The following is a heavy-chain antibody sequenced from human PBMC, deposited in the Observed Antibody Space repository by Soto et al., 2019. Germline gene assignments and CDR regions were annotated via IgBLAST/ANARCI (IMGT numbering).Heavy chain of an antibody. CDR3: AMGHTVVGNYFDY. D-gene: IGHD6-19*01. V-gene: IGHV3-23*01. Sequence: GGSLRLSCAASGFTFSSYAMSWVRQAPGKGLEWVSGISGSATSTYYADSVKGRFTISRDNSKNTLYLLMNGLRAEDTAVYFCAMGHTVVGNYFDYWGQGTLVTVSS. CDR1: GFTFSSYA. J-gene: IGHJ4*02. CDR2: ISGSATST.